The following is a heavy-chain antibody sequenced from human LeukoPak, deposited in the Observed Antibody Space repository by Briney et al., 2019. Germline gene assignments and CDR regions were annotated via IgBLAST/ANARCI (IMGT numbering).Heavy chain of an antibody. CDR1: GGSISSYY. D-gene: IGHD3-22*01. CDR3: ARDWSDSSVYPNWFDP. CDR2: IYYSGST. V-gene: IGHV4-59*01. J-gene: IGHJ5*02. Sequence: SETLSLTCTVSGGSISSYYWSWIRQPPGKGLEWIGYIYYSGSTNDNPSLKSRVTISVDTSKNQFSLKLNSVTAADTAVYYCARDWSDSSVYPNWFDPWGQGTLVTVSS.